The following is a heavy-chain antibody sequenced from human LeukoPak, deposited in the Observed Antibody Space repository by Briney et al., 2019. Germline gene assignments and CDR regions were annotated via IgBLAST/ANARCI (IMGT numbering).Heavy chain of an antibody. D-gene: IGHD5-24*01. CDR3: ARAPSPRGWLQFLYYFDY. CDR2: IYHSGST. Sequence: SETLSLTCAVSGYSISSGYYWGWIRQPPGKGLEWIGSIYHSGSTYYNPSLKSRVTISVDTSKNQFSLKLSSVTAADTAVYYCARAPSPRGWLQFLYYFDYWGQGTLVTVSS. V-gene: IGHV4-38-2*01. CDR1: GYSISSGYY. J-gene: IGHJ4*02.